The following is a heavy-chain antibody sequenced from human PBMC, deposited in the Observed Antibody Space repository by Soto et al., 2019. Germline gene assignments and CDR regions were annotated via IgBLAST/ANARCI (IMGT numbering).Heavy chain of an antibody. CDR2: IYPGDSDT. CDR3: ARDGISSSSSFDY. CDR1: VYSVSHYL. J-gene: IGHJ4*02. V-gene: IGHV5-51*01. Sequence: GGSLKISCKAFVYSVSHYLIGVGRQNPGKGLEWMGIIYPGDSDTKYSPSFQGQVTMSADKSISTAYLQWNSLKASDTAMYYCARDGISSSSSFDYWGQGTLITVSS. D-gene: IGHD6-6*01.